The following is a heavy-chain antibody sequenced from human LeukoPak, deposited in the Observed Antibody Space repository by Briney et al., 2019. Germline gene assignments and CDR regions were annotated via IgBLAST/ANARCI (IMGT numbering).Heavy chain of an antibody. Sequence: SGGSLRLSCAASGFTFSNYNMNWVRQAPGKGLEWVSSTISNNNYKYYADSVKGRFAISRDNAKNSLYLQMDSLRAEDTAVYYCARALGDDFWSGYSDSWGQGPLVTVSS. CDR3: ARALGDDFWSGYSDS. D-gene: IGHD3-3*01. CDR1: GFTFSNYN. J-gene: IGHJ4*02. V-gene: IGHV3-21*01. CDR2: TISNNNYK.